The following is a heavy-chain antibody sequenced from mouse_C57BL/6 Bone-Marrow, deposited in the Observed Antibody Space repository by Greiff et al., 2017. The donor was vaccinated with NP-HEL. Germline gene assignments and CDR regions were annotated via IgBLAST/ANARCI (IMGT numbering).Heavy chain of an antibody. CDR2: IWSGGST. D-gene: IGHD2-3*01. J-gene: IGHJ2*01. V-gene: IGHV2-2*01. CDR3: ARNPGGYYYFDY. Sequence: QVQLKESGPGLVQPSQSLSITCTVSGFSLTSYGVHWVRQSPGKGLEWLGVIWSGGSTDYNAAFISRLSISKDNSKSQVFFKMNSLQADDTAIYYCARNPGGYYYFDYWGQGTTLTVSS. CDR1: GFSLTSYG.